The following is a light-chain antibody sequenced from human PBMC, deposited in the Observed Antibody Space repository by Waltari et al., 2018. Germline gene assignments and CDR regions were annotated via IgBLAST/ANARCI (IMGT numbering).Light chain of an antibody. J-gene: IGLJ1*01. CDR2: DVS. Sequence: QSALTQPASVSGSPGQSITISCTGTSSDVGGYHYVSWYQQHPGKAPKLMIYDVSNRPSGVSNLFSGSKSGNTASLTISGLQAEDEADYYCSSYTSSSTLGFGTGTKVTVL. CDR3: SSYTSSSTLG. CDR1: SSDVGGYHY. V-gene: IGLV2-14*03.